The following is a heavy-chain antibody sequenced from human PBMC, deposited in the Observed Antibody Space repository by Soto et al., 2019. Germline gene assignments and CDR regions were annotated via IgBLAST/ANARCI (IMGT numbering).Heavy chain of an antibody. CDR2: IWFDGSNK. V-gene: IGHV3-33*01. Sequence: GGSLRLSCAVSGLTFSSHGMHWVRQAPGKGLEWVALIWFDGSNKYYADSVNGRFTISRDNSNNTLYLQMNSLRAEDTAVYYCARQYISGWIDYWGQGTLVTVSS. CDR1: GLTFSSHG. CDR3: ARQYISGWIDY. D-gene: IGHD6-19*01. J-gene: IGHJ4*02.